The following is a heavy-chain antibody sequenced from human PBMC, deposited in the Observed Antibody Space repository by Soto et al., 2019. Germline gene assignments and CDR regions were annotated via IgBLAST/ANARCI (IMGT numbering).Heavy chain of an antibody. CDR3: ARVAYYDILTGPFDY. J-gene: IGHJ4*02. D-gene: IGHD3-9*01. CDR2: IKQDGSEK. Sequence: PGGSLRLSCAASGFTFGSYWMSWVRQAPGKGLEWVANIKQDGSEKYYVDSVKGRFTISRDNAKNSLYLQMNSLRAEDTAVYYCARVAYYDILTGPFDYWGQGTLVTVSS. V-gene: IGHV3-7*03. CDR1: GFTFGSYW.